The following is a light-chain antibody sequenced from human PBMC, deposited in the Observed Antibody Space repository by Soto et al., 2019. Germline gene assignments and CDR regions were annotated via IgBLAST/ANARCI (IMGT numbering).Light chain of an antibody. CDR1: SSDVGGYNY. J-gene: IGLJ2*01. CDR2: EVS. CDR3: TSYTTSSPYVV. V-gene: IGLV2-14*01. Sequence: QSALTQPASVSGSPGQSITISCTGTSSDVGGYNYVSWYQQHPGKAPKLMIYEVSNRPSGVSNRFSGSKSGNTASLTISGLHAEDEADYYCTSYTTSSPYVVFGGGTKLTVL.